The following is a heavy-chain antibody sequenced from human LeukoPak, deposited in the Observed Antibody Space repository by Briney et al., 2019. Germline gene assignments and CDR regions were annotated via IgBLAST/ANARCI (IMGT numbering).Heavy chain of an antibody. Sequence: ASVKVSCKASGYTFTGYYMHWVRRAPGQGLEWMGWINPNSGGTNYAQKFQGRVTMTRDTSISTAYMELSRLRSDDTAVYYCARDREGYCSGTSCYYMDVWGKGTTVTVSS. J-gene: IGHJ6*03. CDR1: GYTFTGYY. V-gene: IGHV1-2*02. CDR3: ARDREGYCSGTSCYYMDV. D-gene: IGHD2-2*01. CDR2: INPNSGGT.